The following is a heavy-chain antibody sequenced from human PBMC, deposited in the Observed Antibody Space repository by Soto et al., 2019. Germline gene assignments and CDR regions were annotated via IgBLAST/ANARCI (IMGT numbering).Heavy chain of an antibody. CDR1: GFTFSSYE. CDR2: VSSSGSTI. D-gene: IGHD1-26*01. V-gene: IGHV3-48*03. J-gene: IGHJ6*02. Sequence: QPGGSLRLSCAASGFTFSSYEMNWVRQAPGKGLEWVSYVSSSGSTIYCADSVKGRFTISRDNAKNSLYLQMNSLRAEDTAVYYCALKPGWELLTHRGMDVWGQGTTVTVSS. CDR3: ALKPGWELLTHRGMDV.